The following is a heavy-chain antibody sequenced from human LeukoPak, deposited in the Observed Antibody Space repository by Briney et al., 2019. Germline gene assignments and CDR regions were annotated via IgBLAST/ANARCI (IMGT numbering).Heavy chain of an antibody. CDR3: ARQEGYYRFDY. CDR1: GGSISSYY. J-gene: IGHJ4*02. Sequence: SETLSLTCTVSGGSISSYYWSWLRQPPGKGLEWIGYIYYSGSTNYNPSLKSRVTISVDTSKNQFSLKLSSVTAADTAVYYCARQEGYYRFDYWGQGILVTVSS. V-gene: IGHV4-59*01. D-gene: IGHD3-3*01. CDR2: IYYSGST.